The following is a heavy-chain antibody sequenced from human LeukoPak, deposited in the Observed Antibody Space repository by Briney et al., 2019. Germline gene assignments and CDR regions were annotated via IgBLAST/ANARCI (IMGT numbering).Heavy chain of an antibody. D-gene: IGHD3-10*01. J-gene: IGHJ5*02. CDR1: GYTFTGYY. Sequence: ASVKVSCNASGYTFTGYYMHWVRQPPGQGLEWLGCINPNSGGTNYAQKFQGRVTMTRDTSISTAYMELSRLRSDDTTVYYCATYYYGSGSYYRFDPWGQGTLVTVSS. CDR3: ATYYYGSGSYYRFDP. V-gene: IGHV1-2*02. CDR2: INPNSGGT.